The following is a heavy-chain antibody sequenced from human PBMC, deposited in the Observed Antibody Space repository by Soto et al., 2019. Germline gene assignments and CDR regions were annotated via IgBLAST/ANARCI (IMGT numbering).Heavy chain of an antibody. Sequence: QVQLQESGPGLVKPSQTLSLTCTVSGGSISSGGYYWSWIRQHPGKGLEWIGYIYYSGSTYYNPSLKSRVTISVDTSKNQFSLKLSSVTAADTAVYYCAREATTNYYGSESYWLGWFDPWGQGTLVTVAS. CDR2: IYYSGST. CDR1: GGSISSGGYY. D-gene: IGHD3-10*01. J-gene: IGHJ5*02. V-gene: IGHV4-31*03. CDR3: AREATTNYYGSESYWLGWFDP.